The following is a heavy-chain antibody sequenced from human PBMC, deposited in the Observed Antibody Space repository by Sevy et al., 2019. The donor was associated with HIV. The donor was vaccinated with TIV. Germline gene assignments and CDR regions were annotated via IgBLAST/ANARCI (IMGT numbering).Heavy chain of an antibody. V-gene: IGHV3-7*01. CDR2: LKQDGSQK. Sequence: GSLRLSCAASGFTFSNYWMSWVRQAPGKGLEWVANLKQDGSQKYYVDSVKGRFTISRDNAKNSLYLQINSLRAEDTAIYYCARIGYSSSSFDYWGQGTLVTVSS. CDR3: ARIGYSSSSFDY. D-gene: IGHD6-6*01. J-gene: IGHJ4*02. CDR1: GFTFSNYW.